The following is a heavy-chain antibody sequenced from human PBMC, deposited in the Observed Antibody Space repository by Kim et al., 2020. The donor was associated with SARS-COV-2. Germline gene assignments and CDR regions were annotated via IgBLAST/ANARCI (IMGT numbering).Heavy chain of an antibody. CDR2: IIPIFGTA. CDR3: ASYCSGGSCYRLAFDI. D-gene: IGHD2-15*01. CDR1: GGTFSSYA. J-gene: IGHJ3*02. Sequence: SVKVSCKASGGTFSSYAISWVRQAPGQGLEWMGGIIPIFGTANYAQKFQGRVTITADESTSTANMELSSLRSEDTAVYYCASYCSGGSCYRLAFDIWGQGTMVTVSS. V-gene: IGHV1-69*13.